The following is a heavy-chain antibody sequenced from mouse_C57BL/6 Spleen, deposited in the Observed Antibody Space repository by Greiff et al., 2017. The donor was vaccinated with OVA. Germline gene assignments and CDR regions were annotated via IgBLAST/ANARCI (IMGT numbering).Heavy chain of an antibody. J-gene: IGHJ2*01. V-gene: IGHV1-61*01. CDR2: IYPSDSET. CDR3: ARSWDGYYGYFDY. CDR1: GYTFTSYW. Sequence: QVQLQQSGAELVRPGSSVKLSCKASGYTFTSYWMDWVKQRPGQGLEWIGNIYPSDSETHYNQKFKDKATLTVDKSSSTAYMQLSSLTSEDSAVYYCARSWDGYYGYFDYWGQGTTLTVSS. D-gene: IGHD2-3*01.